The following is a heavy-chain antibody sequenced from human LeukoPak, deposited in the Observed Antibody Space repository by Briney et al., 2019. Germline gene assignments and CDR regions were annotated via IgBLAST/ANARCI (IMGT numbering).Heavy chain of an antibody. Sequence: GGSLRLSCAASGFTFSTYSMNWVRQAPGKGLEWVSSITRNSYIYYADSVKGRFTISGDNAKNSLYLQMNSLRAEDTAVYYCARSQGTIPDSVPLDIWGQGTMVTVSS. CDR2: ITRNSYI. CDR1: GFTFSTYS. CDR3: ARSQGTIPDSVPLDI. V-gene: IGHV3-21*01. D-gene: IGHD5/OR15-5a*01. J-gene: IGHJ3*02.